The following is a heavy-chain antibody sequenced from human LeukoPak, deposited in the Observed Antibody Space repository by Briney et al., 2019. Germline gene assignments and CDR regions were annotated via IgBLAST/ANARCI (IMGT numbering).Heavy chain of an antibody. J-gene: IGHJ4*02. V-gene: IGHV4-4*07. D-gene: IGHD4/OR15-4a*01. Sequence: AETLSLTCTVSGGSISNYYWSWVRQPAGKGLEWIGHIYSSGRNNYNSSLNSRVPISVDTSKNQFSVNLTSVTAADTAVYYCVRCRGTTVLTRFDNWGQGTLVTVSS. CDR3: VRCRGTTVLTRFDN. CDR1: GGSISNYY. CDR2: IYSSGRN.